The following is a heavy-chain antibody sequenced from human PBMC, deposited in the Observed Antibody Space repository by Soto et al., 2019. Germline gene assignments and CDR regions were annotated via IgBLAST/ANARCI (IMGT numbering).Heavy chain of an antibody. CDR3: ATALPDYGDYNFDS. CDR1: GGSISAYY. J-gene: IGHJ4*02. D-gene: IGHD4-17*01. V-gene: IGHV4-4*07. CDR2: VYVSGST. Sequence: QVQLQESGPGPVKPSETLSLTCTVSGGSISAYYLIWIRQSAAKGLEWIGRVYVSGSTNYIPSLESRVTMYVDASKSQFSLDLDSVTAADAAVYYGATALPDYGDYNFDSWGQGTLVTVAA.